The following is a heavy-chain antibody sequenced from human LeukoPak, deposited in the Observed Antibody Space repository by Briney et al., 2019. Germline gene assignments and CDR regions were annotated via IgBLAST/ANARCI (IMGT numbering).Heavy chain of an antibody. Sequence: SETLSLTCSISGVSINDHYWAWIRQPAGRGLEWIGHIYISGTTDYNPSLRSRVTISLDMSKNSFSLGLTSMTAADTAVYYCAREYDFWTGTDFSRGWLDPWGQGIVVTVSS. CDR3: AREYDFWTGTDFSRGWLDP. CDR2: IYISGTT. CDR1: GVSINDHY. J-gene: IGHJ5*02. V-gene: IGHV4-4*07. D-gene: IGHD3-3*01.